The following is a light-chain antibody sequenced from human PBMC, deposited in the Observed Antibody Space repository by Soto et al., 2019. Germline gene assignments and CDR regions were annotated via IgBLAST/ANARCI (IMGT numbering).Light chain of an antibody. Sequence: QSVLTQPPSASGTPGQRVTISCSGSSSNIGSNSVFWYQQLPGTAPKLLICKNNQRPSGVPDRFSGSKSGTSASLAISGLRSDDEADYFCAAWDDSLSGRVFGGGTKLTVL. CDR3: AAWDDSLSGRV. CDR2: KNN. V-gene: IGLV1-47*01. J-gene: IGLJ3*02. CDR1: SSNIGSNS.